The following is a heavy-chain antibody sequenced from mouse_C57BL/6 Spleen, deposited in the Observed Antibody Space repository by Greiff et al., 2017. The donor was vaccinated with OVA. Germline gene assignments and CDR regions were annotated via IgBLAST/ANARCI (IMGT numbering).Heavy chain of an antibody. V-gene: IGHV1-26*01. CDR2: INPNNGGT. D-gene: IGHD1-1*01. J-gene: IGHJ3*01. Sequence: VQLQQSGPELVKPGASVKISCKASGYTFTDYYMNWVKQSHGKSLEWIGDINPNNGGTSYNQKFKGKATLTVDKSSSTAYMELRSLTSEDSAVYYCASYGSSYGWFAYWGQGTLVTVSA. CDR3: ASYGSSYGWFAY. CDR1: GYTFTDYY.